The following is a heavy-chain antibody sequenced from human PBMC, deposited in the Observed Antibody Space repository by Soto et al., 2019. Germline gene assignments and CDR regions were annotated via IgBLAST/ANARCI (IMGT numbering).Heavy chain of an antibody. J-gene: IGHJ4*02. CDR1: GFTFSSYG. D-gene: IGHD5-12*01. CDR2: ISYDGSNK. CDR3: AKMPTSGCLDY. Sequence: GGSLRLSCAASGFTFSSYGMHWVRQAPGKGLEWVAVISYDGSNKYYADSVKGRFTISRDNSKNTLHLQMNSLRAEDTAVYYCAKMPTSGCLDYWGQGTLVTVSS. V-gene: IGHV3-30*18.